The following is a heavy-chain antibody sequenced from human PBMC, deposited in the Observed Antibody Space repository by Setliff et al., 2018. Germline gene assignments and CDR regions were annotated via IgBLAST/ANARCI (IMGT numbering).Heavy chain of an antibody. CDR2: IYYSGIT. Sequence: SETLSLTCSVSGGSISSYYWSWIRQPPGKGLEWIGYIYYSGITTYNPSLKSRVTISVDTSKNQFSLKLSSVTAADTAVYYCARGRYYGSGSHLFDPWGQGTLVTVSS. J-gene: IGHJ5*02. CDR1: GGSISSYY. CDR3: ARGRYYGSGSHLFDP. D-gene: IGHD3-10*01. V-gene: IGHV4-59*01.